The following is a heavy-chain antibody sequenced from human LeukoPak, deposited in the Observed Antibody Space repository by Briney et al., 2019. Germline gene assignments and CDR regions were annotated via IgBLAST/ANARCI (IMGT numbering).Heavy chain of an antibody. CDR3: AKATKTGTGTPALAIDY. J-gene: IGHJ4*02. Sequence: GGSLRLSCAASGFIFSDYYMSWIRQAPGKGREWVSYISTTSSYTAYADSVRGRFTISRDNAKHSQYLQMNGLGAEDTAGYFCAKATKTGTGTPALAIDYWGQGTLVTVSS. D-gene: IGHD1-1*01. CDR1: GFIFSDYY. CDR2: ISTTSSYT. V-gene: IGHV3-11*05.